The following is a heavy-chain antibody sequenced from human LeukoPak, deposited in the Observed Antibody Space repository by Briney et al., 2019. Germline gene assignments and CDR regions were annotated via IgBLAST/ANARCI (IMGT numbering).Heavy chain of an antibody. CDR2: ISGSGSTI. CDR1: GFTFSDYY. Sequence: GGSLRLSCAASGFTFSDYYMSWIRQAPGEGLEWVSYISGSGSTIYYADSVKGRFTISRDNAKNSLYLQMNSLRAEDTAVYYCARDLGCRGGRCFDYYYYYMDVWGKGTTVTVSS. J-gene: IGHJ6*03. CDR3: ARDLGCRGGRCFDYYYYYMDV. D-gene: IGHD2-15*01. V-gene: IGHV3-11*01.